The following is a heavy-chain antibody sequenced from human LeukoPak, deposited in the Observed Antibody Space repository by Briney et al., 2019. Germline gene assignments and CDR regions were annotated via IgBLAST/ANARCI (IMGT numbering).Heavy chain of an antibody. CDR3: ARDLYSSSWYLWFDP. Sequence: GASVKASCKASGYTFTGYYMHWVRQAPGQGLEWMGWINTNSGGTNYAQKFQGRVTMTRDTSISTAYMELSRLRSDDTAVYYCARDLYSSSWYLWFDPWGQGTLVTVSS. J-gene: IGHJ5*02. CDR2: INTNSGGT. D-gene: IGHD6-13*01. V-gene: IGHV1-2*02. CDR1: GYTFTGYY.